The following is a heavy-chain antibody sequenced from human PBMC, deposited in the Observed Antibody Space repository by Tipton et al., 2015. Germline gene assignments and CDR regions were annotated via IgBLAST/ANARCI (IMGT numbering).Heavy chain of an antibody. V-gene: IGHV3-53*01. Sequence: SLRLSCAASGFTFSSYWMSWVRQAPGKGLEWVSVIYSGGSTYYADSVKGRFTISRDNSKNTLYLQMNSLRAEDTAVYYCARLVGVGSYYFDYWGQGTLVTVSS. CDR2: IYSGGST. CDR3: ARLVGVGSYYFDY. CDR1: GFTFSSYW. D-gene: IGHD2-15*01. J-gene: IGHJ4*02.